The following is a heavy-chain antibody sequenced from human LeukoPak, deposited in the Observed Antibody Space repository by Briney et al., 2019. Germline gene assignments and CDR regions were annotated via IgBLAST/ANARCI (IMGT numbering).Heavy chain of an antibody. Sequence: PSETLSLTCAVYGGSFSGYYWSWIRQPPGKGLEWIGEINHSGSTNYNPSLKSRVTISVDTSKNQFSLKLSSVTAADTAVYYCARGGGYFDWLLRGRGMDVWGQGTTVTVSS. J-gene: IGHJ6*02. V-gene: IGHV4-34*01. CDR2: INHSGST. D-gene: IGHD3-9*01. CDR1: GGSFSGYY. CDR3: ARGGGYFDWLLRGRGMDV.